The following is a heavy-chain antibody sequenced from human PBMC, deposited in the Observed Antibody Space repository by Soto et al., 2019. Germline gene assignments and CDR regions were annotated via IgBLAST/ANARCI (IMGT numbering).Heavy chain of an antibody. Sequence: QVQLVQSGAEVKKPGSSVKVSCKASGGTFNNYAISWVRQAPGQGPEWMGRIIPLVGIANYAQNFQGRVTITADKASTIAYMALCRLISEDTAVYFCARDGIALECQQPRGYYYYPMDVWGQGTTVTVSS. CDR1: GGTFNNYA. J-gene: IGHJ6*02. CDR3: ARDGIALECQQPRGYYYYPMDV. V-gene: IGHV1-69*04. D-gene: IGHD3-3*01. CDR2: IIPLVGIA.